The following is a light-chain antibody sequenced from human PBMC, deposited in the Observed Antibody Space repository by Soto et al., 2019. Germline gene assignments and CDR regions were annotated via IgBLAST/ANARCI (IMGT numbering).Light chain of an antibody. CDR2: TAS. Sequence: DIQLTQSPSFLSASVGDRVTITCRATQGISTYLAWYQHKPGKAPKLLIYTASTLQSGVPSRFSGSGSGTDFTLTIRSLKPEDFATYYCQQVKSYPLTFGGGTKVEIK. CDR3: QQVKSYPLT. V-gene: IGKV1-9*01. CDR1: QGISTY. J-gene: IGKJ4*01.